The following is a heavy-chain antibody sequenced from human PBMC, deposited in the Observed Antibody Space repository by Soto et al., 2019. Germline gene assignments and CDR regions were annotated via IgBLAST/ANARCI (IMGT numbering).Heavy chain of an antibody. J-gene: IGHJ4*02. CDR1: GGSISSSSYY. CDR2: IYYSGST. CDR3: ARHTPAISISDH. D-gene: IGHD2-15*01. Sequence: QLQLQESGPGLVKPSETLSLTCTVSGGSISSSSYYWGWIRQPPGKGLEWIGSIYYSGSTYYNPSLKSRVTLSVDTSKTQFSLTLRSVTAADTAVYYCARHTPAISISDHWGQGTLVTVSS. V-gene: IGHV4-39*01.